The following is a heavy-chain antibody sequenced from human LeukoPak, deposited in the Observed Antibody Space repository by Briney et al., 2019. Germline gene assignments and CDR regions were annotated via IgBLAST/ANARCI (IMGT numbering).Heavy chain of an antibody. CDR3: ASQSFARFDP. V-gene: IGHV3-7*01. Sequence: GGSLRLSCVASGFAFSRCWMSWVRQAPGKGLEWVGNIQPDGSEQYPVDSVKGRFTISRDNSRNSLFLQMSSLRVEDTAVYYCASQSFARFDPWGQGTLVTVSS. J-gene: IGHJ5*02. D-gene: IGHD3-16*01. CDR2: IQPDGSEQ. CDR1: GFAFSRCW.